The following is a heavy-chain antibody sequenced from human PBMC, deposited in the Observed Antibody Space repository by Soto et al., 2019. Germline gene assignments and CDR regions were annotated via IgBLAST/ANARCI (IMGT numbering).Heavy chain of an antibody. V-gene: IGHV3-48*03. J-gene: IGHJ5*02. Sequence: HLGGSLRLSCAASGFTFSNFEMHWVRQAPGKGLEWVSYINTAGSTKYYADSVRGRFTISRDISKNILFLQMNNLRAEDSAIYYCARELPPDLWGQGTLVTVSS. CDR3: ARELPPDL. CDR1: GFTFSNFE. CDR2: INTAGSTK. D-gene: IGHD2-15*01.